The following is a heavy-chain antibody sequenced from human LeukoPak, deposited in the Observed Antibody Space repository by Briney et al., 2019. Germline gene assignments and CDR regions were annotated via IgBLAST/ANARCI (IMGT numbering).Heavy chain of an antibody. D-gene: IGHD5-12*01. J-gene: IGHJ5*02. CDR2: ISPNSGGT. CDR1: GYTFTGYY. Sequence: GASVKVSCKASGYTFTGYYMHWVRQAPGQGLEWMGWISPNSGGTNYAQKFQGRVTMTRDTSISTAYMELSRLRSDDTAVYYCARHGGYGDIVVNGWFDPWGQGTLVTVSS. CDR3: ARHGGYGDIVVNGWFDP. V-gene: IGHV1-2*02.